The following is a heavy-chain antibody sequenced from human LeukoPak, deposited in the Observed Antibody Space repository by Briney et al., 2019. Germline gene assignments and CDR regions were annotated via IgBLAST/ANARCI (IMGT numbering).Heavy chain of an antibody. J-gene: IGHJ4*02. D-gene: IGHD4-11*01. V-gene: IGHV3-23*01. Sequence: GGSLRLSCAASGFTFSTYALSWVRQAPGRGLEWVSGISGRGGSTYNADSVKGRFTISRDNSKNTLYLEMNSLRAEDTAVYYCAKDRGDYGNLRGFDYWGQGTLVTVS. CDR1: GFTFSTYA. CDR2: ISGRGGST. CDR3: AKDRGDYGNLRGFDY.